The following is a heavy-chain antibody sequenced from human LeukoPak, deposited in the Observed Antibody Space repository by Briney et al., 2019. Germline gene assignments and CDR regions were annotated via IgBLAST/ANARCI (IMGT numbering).Heavy chain of an antibody. CDR2: FSSNGGST. CDR3: VKDSSSGSYFDY. J-gene: IGHJ4*02. V-gene: IGHV3-64D*06. D-gene: IGHD3-10*01. CDR1: GFTFSRYA. Sequence: GSLRLSCSASGFTFSRYAMHWVRKAPGKGLEYVSAFSSNGGSTYYADSVKGRFTISRDNSRNTLHLQMSSLRVEDTAVYYCVKDSSSGSYFDYWGQGTLVTVSS.